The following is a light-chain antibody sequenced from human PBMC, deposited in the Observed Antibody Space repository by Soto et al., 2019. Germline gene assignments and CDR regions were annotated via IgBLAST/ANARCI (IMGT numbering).Light chain of an antibody. CDR2: WAS. CDR1: QSVLYSPNNKNY. J-gene: IGKJ1*01. V-gene: IGKV4-1*01. CDR3: QQYHSAPQS. Sequence: DIVMTQSPDSLAVSLGERATINCKSSQSVLYSPNNKNYLAWYQQKPGQPPKLLIYWASTRESGVPDRFSGSGSGTVFTLTISSLQAEDVAFYYCQQYHSAPQSFGQGTKVEIK.